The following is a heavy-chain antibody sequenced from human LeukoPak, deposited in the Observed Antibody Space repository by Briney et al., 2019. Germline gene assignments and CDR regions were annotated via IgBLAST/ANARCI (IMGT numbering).Heavy chain of an antibody. D-gene: IGHD3-3*01. J-gene: IGHJ4*02. CDR2: MNPNSGNT. CDR1: GYTFTSYG. Sequence: ASVKVSCKASGYTFTSYGISWVRQATGQGLEWMGWMNPNSGNTGYAQKFQGRVTITRNTSISTAYMELSSLRSEDTAVYYCARPLEAAGLYYWGQGTLVTVSS. CDR3: ARPLEAAGLYY. V-gene: IGHV1-8*03.